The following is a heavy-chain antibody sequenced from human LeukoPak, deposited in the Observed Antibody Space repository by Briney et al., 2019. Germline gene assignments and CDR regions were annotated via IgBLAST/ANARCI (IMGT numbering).Heavy chain of an antibody. D-gene: IGHD5-18*01. Sequence: TGGSLRLSCAPSRFTFSSNWMHWVRQPPGKGLVWVSCINSHGSTTSYADSVKGRFTISRDNAKNTVYLQLNSLRAEDTAVYYCARGGAYSYGYVGYWGQGTLVTVSS. CDR2: INSHGSTT. CDR1: RFTFSSNW. J-gene: IGHJ4*02. V-gene: IGHV3-74*01. CDR3: ARGGAYSYGYVGY.